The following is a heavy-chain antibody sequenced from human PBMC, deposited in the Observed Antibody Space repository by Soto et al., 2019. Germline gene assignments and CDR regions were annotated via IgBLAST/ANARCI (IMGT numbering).Heavy chain of an antibody. CDR2: IGTAGDT. D-gene: IGHD2-21*01. CDR1: GFTFSSYD. J-gene: IGHJ6*02. V-gene: IGHV3-13*01. CDR3: ARNYLCGGDCYYYGMDV. Sequence: GGSLRLSCAASGFTFSSYDMHWVRQATGKGLEWVSAIGTAGDTYYPGSVKGRFTISRENAKNSLYLQMNSLRAEDTAVYYCARNYLCGGDCYYYGMDVWGQGTTVTGSS.